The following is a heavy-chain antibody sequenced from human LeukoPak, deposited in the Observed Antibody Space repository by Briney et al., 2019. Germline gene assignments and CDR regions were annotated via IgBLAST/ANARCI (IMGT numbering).Heavy chain of an antibody. V-gene: IGHV3-7*01. D-gene: IGHD2-21*01. J-gene: IGHJ4*02. Sequence: GGSLRLSCEASGVAFSSDWASWVRQAPGKGLEWVANINQDGNSQNYVYSVRGRFTISKDNANNSVYLLMNSLRAEDTAVYYCARSLWPEDYWGQGILVTVSS. CDR3: ARSLWPEDY. CDR1: GVAFSSDW. CDR2: INQDGNSQ.